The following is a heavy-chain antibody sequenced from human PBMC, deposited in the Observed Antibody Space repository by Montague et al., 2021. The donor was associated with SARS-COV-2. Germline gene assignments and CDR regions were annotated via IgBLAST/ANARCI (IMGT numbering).Heavy chain of an antibody. CDR3: ARGVMTSVAGFDS. J-gene: IGHJ4*02. V-gene: IGHV4-30-4*01. Sequence: SQTLSLTCQVSGVCITSCEYFWTWIRQPPGKGPEWIGNIYSNGVTYHNPSLNSRPTMSTDTSTNQLSLTLTSVTAADTAVYYCARGVMTSVAGFDSWGQGTLVAVSS. CDR2: IYSNGVT. CDR1: GVCITSCEYF. D-gene: IGHD4-23*01.